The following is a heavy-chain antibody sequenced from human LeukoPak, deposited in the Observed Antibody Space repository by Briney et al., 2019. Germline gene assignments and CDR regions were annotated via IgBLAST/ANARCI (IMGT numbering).Heavy chain of an antibody. CDR2: ISGSGGST. D-gene: IGHD4-17*01. Sequence: GGSLRLSCAAPGFTFNGYAISWVRQAPGKGLEWVSSISGSGGSTYYADSVKGRFTISRDNSKNTLYLQMNSLRAADTAVYYCAKGTMVTTYNWDHWGQGTLVTVSS. V-gene: IGHV3-23*01. J-gene: IGHJ4*02. CDR3: AKGTMVTTYNWDH. CDR1: GFTFNGYA.